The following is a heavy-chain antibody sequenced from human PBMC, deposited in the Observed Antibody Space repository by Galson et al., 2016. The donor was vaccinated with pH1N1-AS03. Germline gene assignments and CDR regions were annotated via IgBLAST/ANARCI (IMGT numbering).Heavy chain of an antibody. J-gene: IGHJ4*02. V-gene: IGHV5-51*01. D-gene: IGHD1-1*01. CDR3: ARVRDATSWKYFFDY. CDR1: EYSFPNYW. CDR2: IYPGDSDT. Sequence: QSGAEVKKPGESLKISCKGSEYSFPNYWIAWVRQMPGKGQEWVGLIYPGDSDTRYSPSFQGQVTFSADKSIDTAYLQWSSLQASDTALYYCARVRDATSWKYFFDYWGQGTLVTVSS.